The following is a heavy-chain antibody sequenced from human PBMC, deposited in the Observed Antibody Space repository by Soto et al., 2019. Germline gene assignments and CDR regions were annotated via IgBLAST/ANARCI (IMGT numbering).Heavy chain of an antibody. Sequence: GWSLRLSCAAPGFTFSIYALHWVRHAPGKGLEWVAVMSPNGNNQYYADSVKGRFTISRDTSKSTLYLQMTSLRPDDTAVYYCATGANFYYDTSRYWGQGTLVTVSS. D-gene: IGHD3-22*01. CDR1: GFTFSIYA. J-gene: IGHJ4*02. V-gene: IGHV3-30-3*01. CDR2: MSPNGNNQ. CDR3: ATGANFYYDTSRY.